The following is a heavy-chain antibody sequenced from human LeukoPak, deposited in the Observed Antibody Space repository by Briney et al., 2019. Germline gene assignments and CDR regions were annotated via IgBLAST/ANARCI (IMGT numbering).Heavy chain of an antibody. Sequence: GRSLRLSCAASGFTFSSYAMHWVRQAPGKGLEWVAVISFDGSDKYYADSVKGRFTISRDNSKDTLYLQMNRLRAEDTAVYYCARDQHSEIGVGANDYWGQGTLVTVSS. CDR1: GFTFSSYA. CDR2: ISFDGSDK. V-gene: IGHV3-30-3*01. D-gene: IGHD1-26*01. J-gene: IGHJ4*02. CDR3: ARDQHSEIGVGANDY.